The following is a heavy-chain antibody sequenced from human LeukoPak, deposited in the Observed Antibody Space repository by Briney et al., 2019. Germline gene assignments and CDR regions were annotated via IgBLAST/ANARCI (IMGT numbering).Heavy chain of an antibody. J-gene: IGHJ4*02. D-gene: IGHD6-6*01. CDR1: GGSFSGHY. V-gene: IGHV4-34*01. CDR3: ARVIAARPHYDY. CDR2: INHSGST. Sequence: SETLSLTCAVYGGSFSGHYWSRIRQPPGKGLEWIGEINHSGSTNYNPSLKSRVTISVDTSKNQFSLKLSSVTAADTAVYYCARVIAARPHYDYWGQGTLVTVSS.